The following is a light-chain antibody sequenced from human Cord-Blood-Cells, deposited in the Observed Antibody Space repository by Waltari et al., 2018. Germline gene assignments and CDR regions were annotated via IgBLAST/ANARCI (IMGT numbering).Light chain of an antibody. Sequence: DIQMTQSPSSPSASVGDRVTITCRASQSISSYLNWYQQKPGKAPKLLIYAASSLQSGVPSRFSGSGSGTDFTLTISSLQPEDFATYYCQQGYSTPQTFGQGTRLEIK. J-gene: IGKJ5*01. CDR2: AAS. CDR3: QQGYSTPQT. V-gene: IGKV1-39*01. CDR1: QSISSY.